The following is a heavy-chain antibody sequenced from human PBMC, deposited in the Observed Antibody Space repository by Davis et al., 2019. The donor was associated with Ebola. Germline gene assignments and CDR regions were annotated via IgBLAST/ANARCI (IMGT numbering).Heavy chain of an antibody. D-gene: IGHD1-26*01. Sequence: PGGSLRLSCAASGFNISAYWMHWVRQAPGKGLEWVSRINGDGGRTYYADSVKGRFSISRDSANTLHLHMSSLRAGDTAVYYCARDRSGSSYPFDSWGQGTLVTVSS. V-gene: IGHV3-74*01. CDR1: GFNISAYW. CDR2: INGDGGRT. CDR3: ARDRSGSSYPFDS. J-gene: IGHJ4*02.